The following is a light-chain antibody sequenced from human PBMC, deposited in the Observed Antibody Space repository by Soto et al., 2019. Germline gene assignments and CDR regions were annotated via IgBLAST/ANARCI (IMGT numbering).Light chain of an antibody. CDR1: QSVSSSY. CDR2: GAS. CDR3: QQFGNSPYT. Sequence: EIVLTQSPGTLSLSPGERATLSCRASQSVSSSYLAWYQQKPGQTPRLLIYGASSRATGIPDRFSGSGSGTDFTLTISRLEPEAFAVYYCQQFGNSPYTFGQGTKLDI. V-gene: IGKV3-20*01. J-gene: IGKJ2*01.